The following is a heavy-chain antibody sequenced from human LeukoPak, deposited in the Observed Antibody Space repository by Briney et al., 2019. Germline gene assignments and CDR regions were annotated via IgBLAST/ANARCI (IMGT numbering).Heavy chain of an antibody. V-gene: IGHV4-31*03. D-gene: IGHD3-22*01. CDR3: ARSEGRRYYYDSSGYLAIDY. CDR1: GGSISSGGYY. CDR2: IYYSGST. Sequence: SETLSLTCTVSGGSISSGGYYWSWIRLHPGKGLEWIGYIYYSGSTYYNPSLKSRVTISVDTSKNQFSLKLSSVTAADTAVYYCARSEGRRYYYDSSGYLAIDYWGQGTLVTVSS. J-gene: IGHJ4*02.